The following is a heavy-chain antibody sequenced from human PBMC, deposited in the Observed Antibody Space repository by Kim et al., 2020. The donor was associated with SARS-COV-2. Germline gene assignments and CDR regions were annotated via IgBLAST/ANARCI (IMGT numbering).Heavy chain of an antibody. D-gene: IGHD3-9*01. CDR1: GGSFSGYY. CDR2: INHSGST. Sequence: SETLSLTCAVYGGSFSGYYWSWIRQPPGKGLEWIGEINHSGSTNYNPSLKSRVTISVDTSKNQFSLKLSSVTAADTAVYYCARGQGTNVLRYFDWYHYGMDVWGQGTTVTVSS. J-gene: IGHJ6*02. V-gene: IGHV4-34*01. CDR3: ARGQGTNVLRYFDWYHYGMDV.